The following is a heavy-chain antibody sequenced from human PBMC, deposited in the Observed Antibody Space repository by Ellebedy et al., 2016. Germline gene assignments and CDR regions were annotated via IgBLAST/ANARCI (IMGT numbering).Heavy chain of an antibody. Sequence: ASVKVSXKASGYTFTSYGISWVRQAPGQGLEWMGWISAYNGNTNYAQKLQGRVTITRDTSASTAYMELSSLRSEDTAVYYCAGWGDWFNPWGQGILVTVSS. V-gene: IGHV1-18*01. J-gene: IGHJ5*02. D-gene: IGHD3-16*01. CDR3: AGWGDWFNP. CDR1: GYTFTSYG. CDR2: ISAYNGNT.